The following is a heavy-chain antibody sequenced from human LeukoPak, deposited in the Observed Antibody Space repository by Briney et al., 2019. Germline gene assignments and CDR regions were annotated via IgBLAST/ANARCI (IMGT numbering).Heavy chain of an antibody. V-gene: IGHV4-61*02. CDR3: ARDRGTWNDDGFDY. J-gene: IGHJ4*02. Sequence: SETLSLTCTVSGGSISSYSYYWSWIRQPAGKGLEWIGRIYISGSTNYNPSLKSRVTMSVDTSKNQFSLKLSSVTAADTAVYYCARDRGTWNDDGFDYWGQGTLVTVSS. D-gene: IGHD1-1*01. CDR1: GGSISSYSYY. CDR2: IYISGST.